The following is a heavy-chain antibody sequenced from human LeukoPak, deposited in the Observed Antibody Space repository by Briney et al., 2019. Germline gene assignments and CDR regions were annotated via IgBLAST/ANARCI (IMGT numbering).Heavy chain of an antibody. CDR1: GFTVSSNY. V-gene: IGHV3-66*01. CDR3: ASGTTPGTLDI. Sequence: GGSLRLSCAASGFTVSSNYMSWVRQAPGKGLEWVSVIYSGGSKYYPDSLKGRFTISRDNSKNTLYLQMNSLRADDTAVYYCASGTTPGTLDIWGQGTMVTVSS. CDR2: IYSGGSK. J-gene: IGHJ3*02. D-gene: IGHD4-17*01.